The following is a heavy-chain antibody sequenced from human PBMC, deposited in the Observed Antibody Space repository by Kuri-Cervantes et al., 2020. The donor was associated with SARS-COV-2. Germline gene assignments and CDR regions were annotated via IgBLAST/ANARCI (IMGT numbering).Heavy chain of an antibody. D-gene: IGHD3-22*01. J-gene: IGHJ4*02. V-gene: IGHV3-30*04. CDR3: ARGRYYYDSSGYYSLFDY. CDR1: GFTFSSYA. Sequence: GESLKISCAASGFTFSSYAMHWVRQAPSKGLEWVAVISYDGSNKYYADSVKGRFTISRDNSKNTLYLQMNSLRAEDTAVYYCARGRYYYDSSGYYSLFDYWGQGTLVTVSS. CDR2: ISYDGSNK.